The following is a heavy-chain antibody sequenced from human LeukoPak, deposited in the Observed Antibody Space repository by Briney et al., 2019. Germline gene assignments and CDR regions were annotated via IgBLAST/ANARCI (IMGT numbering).Heavy chain of an antibody. D-gene: IGHD6-19*01. J-gene: IGHJ5*02. CDR2: MNPNSGNT. Sequence: ASVKVSCKASGYTFTSYDINWVRQATGQGLEWMGWMNPNSGNTGYAQKFQGRVTKTRNTSISTAYMELSSLRSEDTALYYCAKDFLGAGYSSGWYGSWGQGTLVTVSS. CDR1: GYTFTSYD. V-gene: IGHV1-8*01. CDR3: AKDFLGAGYSSGWYGS.